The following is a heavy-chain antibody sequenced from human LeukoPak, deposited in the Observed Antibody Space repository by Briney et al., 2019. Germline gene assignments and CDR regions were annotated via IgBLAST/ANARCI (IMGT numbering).Heavy chain of an antibody. V-gene: IGHV3-7*01. CDR3: ARLLTNWNDSPFDX. Sequence: PGGSLRLSXAASGFTFSSYWMSWVRQAPGKGLEWVANIKQDGSEKYYVDSVKGRFTISRANAKNSLYLQMNSLRAEDTAVYYCARLLTNWNDSPFDXXGQGTLVTVSS. D-gene: IGHD1-1*01. CDR1: GFTFSSYW. J-gene: IGHJ4*02. CDR2: IKQDGSEK.